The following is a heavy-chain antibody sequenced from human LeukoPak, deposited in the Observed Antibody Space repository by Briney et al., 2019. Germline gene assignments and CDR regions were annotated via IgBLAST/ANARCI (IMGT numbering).Heavy chain of an antibody. CDR1: GFTFSNYW. CDR3: GKNRYSGSLSPFDI. CDR2: IKQDESKE. V-gene: IGHV3-7*03. D-gene: IGHD1-26*01. Sequence: PGGSLRLSCAASGFTFSNYWMSWVRQAPGKGLEWVANIKQDESKEYYGDSVKGRFTISRDNAKNSLYLQMNSLRAEDTAVYYCGKNRYSGSLSPFDIWGQGTMVTVSS. J-gene: IGHJ3*02.